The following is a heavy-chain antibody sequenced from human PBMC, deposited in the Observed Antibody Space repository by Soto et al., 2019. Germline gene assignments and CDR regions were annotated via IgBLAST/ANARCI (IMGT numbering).Heavy chain of an antibody. Sequence: ASVKVSCKASGGTFSSYAISWVRQAPGQGLEWMGGIIPIFGTANYAQKFQGRVTITADESTSTAYMELSSLRSEDTAVYYCAREVSSGWYFYDYWGQGTLVTVSS. CDR1: GGTFSSYA. V-gene: IGHV1-69*13. CDR3: AREVSSGWYFYDY. CDR2: IIPIFGTA. D-gene: IGHD6-19*01. J-gene: IGHJ4*02.